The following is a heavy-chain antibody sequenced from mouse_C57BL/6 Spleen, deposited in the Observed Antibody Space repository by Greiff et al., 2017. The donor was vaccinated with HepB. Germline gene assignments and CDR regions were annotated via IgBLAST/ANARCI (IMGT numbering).Heavy chain of an antibody. V-gene: IGHV5-17*01. D-gene: IGHD2-4*01. J-gene: IGHJ4*01. Sequence: EVNVVESGGGLVKPGGSLKLSCAASGFTFSDYGMHWVRQAPEKGLEWVAYISSGSSTIYYADTVKGRFTISRDNAKNTLFLQMTSLRSEDTAMYYCARGGLRRVMDYWGQGTSVTVSS. CDR2: ISSGSSTI. CDR1: GFTFSDYG. CDR3: ARGGLRRVMDY.